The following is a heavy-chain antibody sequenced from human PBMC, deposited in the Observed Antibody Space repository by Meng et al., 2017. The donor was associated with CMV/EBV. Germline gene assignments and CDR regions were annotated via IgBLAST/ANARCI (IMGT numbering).Heavy chain of an antibody. CDR2: INSDGSST. CDR3: ARDRVATTSYYYYGMDV. CDR1: GFTFSSYW. V-gene: IGHV3-74*01. Sequence: GESLKISCAASGFTFSSYWMHWVRQAPGKGLVWVSRINSDGSSTSYADSVKGRFTISRDNAKNTLYLQMNSLRAEDTAVYYCARDRVATTSYYYYGMDVWGQGITVTVSS. J-gene: IGHJ6*02. D-gene: IGHD5-24*01.